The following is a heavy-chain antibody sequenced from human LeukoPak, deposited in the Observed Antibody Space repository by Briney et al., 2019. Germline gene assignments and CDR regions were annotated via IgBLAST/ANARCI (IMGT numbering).Heavy chain of an antibody. CDR1: GFTFSTYA. D-gene: IGHD2-2*01. CDR3: AKRPDCSTTICFRFEY. V-gene: IGHV3-23*01. Sequence: GGSLRLSCAASGFTFSTYAMSWVRHAPGQGLGWVSSINGDGGSTYYAESVKSRFTVCRDNSKYTLYMQMDSLRAEDTAVYYCAKRPDCSTTICFRFEYWGQGTLVTVSS. J-gene: IGHJ4*02. CDR2: INGDGGST.